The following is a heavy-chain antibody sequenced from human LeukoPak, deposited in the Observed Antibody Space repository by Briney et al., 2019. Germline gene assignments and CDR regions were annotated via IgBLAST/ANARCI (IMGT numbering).Heavy chain of an antibody. V-gene: IGHV3-9*01. CDR2: ISWNSGSI. J-gene: IGHJ4*02. Sequence: GGSLRLSCAASGFTFDDYAMHWVRQAPGKGLEWVSGISWNSGSIGYADSVKGRFTISRDNAKNSLYLQMNSLRAEDTALYYCAKVRYSGYDPNFDYWGQGTLVTVSS. CDR3: AKVRYSGYDPNFDY. CDR1: GFTFDDYA. D-gene: IGHD5-12*01.